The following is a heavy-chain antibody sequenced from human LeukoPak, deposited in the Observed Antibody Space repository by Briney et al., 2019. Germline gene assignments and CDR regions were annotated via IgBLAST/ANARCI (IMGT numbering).Heavy chain of an antibody. CDR2: ICPSVDTK. D-gene: IGHD2-8*01. J-gene: IGHJ4*02. Sequence: ASVKVSCKTSGYTFTDYYIHWVRQAPGQGLEWIGIICPSVDTKDSSQKFKGRVTVTRDTSTSTVYMELRTLRSEDTAIYYCIREYEGGYFDYWGQGTLVTVSS. V-gene: IGHV1-46*01. CDR3: IREYEGGYFDY. CDR1: GYTFTDYY.